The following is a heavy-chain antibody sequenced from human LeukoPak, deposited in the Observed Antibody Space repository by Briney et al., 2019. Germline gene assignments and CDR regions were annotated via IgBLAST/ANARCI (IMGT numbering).Heavy chain of an antibody. V-gene: IGHV3-48*01. CDR3: ASWGEGALDN. CDR1: GFTFSSYS. J-gene: IGHJ4*02. CDR2: ISTSTTTI. D-gene: IGHD1-26*01. Sequence: GGSLTLSCEASGFTFSSYSMNWVRQAPGKGLEWISYISTSTTTIYYANSVKGRFTISRGNAKKSLYLQMNSLRVEDTGVYYCASWGEGALDNWGQGTLVTVSS.